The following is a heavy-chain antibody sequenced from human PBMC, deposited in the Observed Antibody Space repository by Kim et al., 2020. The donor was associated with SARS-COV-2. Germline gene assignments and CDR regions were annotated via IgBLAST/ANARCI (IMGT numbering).Heavy chain of an antibody. D-gene: IGHD6-13*01. J-gene: IGHJ4*02. V-gene: IGHV3-11*05. CDR3: ARGGSSWYSEIDC. Sequence: YADSMKGRFTIATDNADNSQYMQMISLRAEDTAVYYCARGGSSWYSEIDCWGQGTLVTVSS.